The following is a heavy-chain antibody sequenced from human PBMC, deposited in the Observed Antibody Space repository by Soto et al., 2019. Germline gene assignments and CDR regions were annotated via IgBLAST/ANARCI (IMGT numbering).Heavy chain of an antibody. Sequence: WTWIRQPPGKGLEWIGYIYYSGSTNYNPSLKSRVTISVATSKTQFSLKLSSVTAADTAVYYCAPHSALTDSIYGRAYLDYWGQGTLVTVSS. J-gene: IGHJ4*02. D-gene: IGHD4-4*01. CDR3: APHSALTDSIYGRAYLDY. CDR2: IYYSGST. V-gene: IGHV4-59*08.